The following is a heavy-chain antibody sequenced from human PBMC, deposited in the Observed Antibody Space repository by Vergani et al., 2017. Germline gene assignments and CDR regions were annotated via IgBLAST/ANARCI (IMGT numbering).Heavy chain of an antibody. CDR1: GYSFTSYW. V-gene: IGHV5-51*01. J-gene: IGHJ6*03. D-gene: IGHD5-12*01. Sequence: EVQLVQSGAEVKKPGESLKISCKGSGYSFTSYWIGWVRQMPGKGLEWMGIIYPGDSDTRYSPSFQGQVTIPADKSISTAYLQWSSLKASDTAMYYCASSGYDYGDYYYYYYMDVWGKGTTVTVSS. CDR3: ASSGYDYGDYYYYYYMDV. CDR2: IYPGDSDT.